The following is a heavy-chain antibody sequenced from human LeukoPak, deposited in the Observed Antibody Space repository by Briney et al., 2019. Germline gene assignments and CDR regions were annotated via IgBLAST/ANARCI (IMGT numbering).Heavy chain of an antibody. J-gene: IGHJ4*02. CDR2: ISSSSSTI. D-gene: IGHD5-18*01. CDR3: ARGGYSLWTYYFDY. CDR1: GFTFSSYS. V-gene: IGHV3-48*04. Sequence: GGSLRLSCAASGFTFSSYSMNWVRQAPGKGLEWVSYISSSSSTIYYADSVKGRFTISRDNAKNSLYLQMNSLRAEDTAVYYCARGGYSLWTYYFDYWGQGTLVTVSS.